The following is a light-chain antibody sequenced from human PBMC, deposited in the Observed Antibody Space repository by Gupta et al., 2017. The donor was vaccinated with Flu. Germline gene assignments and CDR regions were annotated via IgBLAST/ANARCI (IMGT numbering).Light chain of an antibody. J-gene: IGLJ3*02. Sequence: QSALTPPASVSGSPGQSITISCTGTSSDVGSYNLVSWYQQHPGKPPKLMIYEGSKRPSGVSNRFSGSKSGNTASLTISGLQAEDEADYYCCSYAGSSTLVFGGGTKLTVL. CDR3: CSYAGSSTLV. CDR1: SSDVGSYNL. V-gene: IGLV2-23*01. CDR2: EGS.